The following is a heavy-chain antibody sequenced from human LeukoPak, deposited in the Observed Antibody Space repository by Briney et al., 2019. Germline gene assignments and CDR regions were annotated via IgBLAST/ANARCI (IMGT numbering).Heavy chain of an antibody. J-gene: IGHJ2*01. CDR2: IYYSGSA. Sequence: SQTLSLTCTVSGGSTNSNDYNWSWIRQPPGKGLEWIGYIYYSGSAYYNPSLKSRLTISVDTSKNQFSLRLTSVTAADTAVYYCAREVVVVPAASLGWYFDLWGRGTLVTVSS. CDR3: AREVVVVPAASLGWYFDL. V-gene: IGHV4-30-4*01. D-gene: IGHD2-2*01. CDR1: GGSTNSNDYN.